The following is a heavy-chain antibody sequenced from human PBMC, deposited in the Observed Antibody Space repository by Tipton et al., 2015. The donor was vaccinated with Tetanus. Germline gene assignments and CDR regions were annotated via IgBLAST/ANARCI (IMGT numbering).Heavy chain of an antibody. Sequence: QLVQSGGGVVQPGRSLRLSCAASGFTSSSYGMHWVRQAPGKGLEWVAIISYDGSNKDYADSVKGRFTISRDNSKNTLYLQMNSLRVEDTAVYYCARDRWAYSRSSAEWYYYGMDVWGQGTTVTVSS. CDR2: ISYDGSNK. CDR1: GFTSSSYG. CDR3: ARDRWAYSRSSAEWYYYGMDV. J-gene: IGHJ6*02. V-gene: IGHV3-30*03. D-gene: IGHD6-6*01.